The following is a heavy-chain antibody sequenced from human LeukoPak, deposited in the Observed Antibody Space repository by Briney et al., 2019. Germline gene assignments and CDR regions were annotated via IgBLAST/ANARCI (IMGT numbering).Heavy chain of an antibody. J-gene: IGHJ4*02. V-gene: IGHV3-7*01. CDR2: IKQDGSEK. CDR3: ARDWETYSSSSPLDY. CDR1: GFTFSSYW. Sequence: GGSLRLSCAASGFTFSSYWMSWVRQAPGKGLEWVANIKQDGSEKYYVDSVKGRFTISRDNAKNSLYLQMNSLRAEDTAVYYCARDWETYSSSSPLDYWGQGTLVTVSS. D-gene: IGHD6-6*01.